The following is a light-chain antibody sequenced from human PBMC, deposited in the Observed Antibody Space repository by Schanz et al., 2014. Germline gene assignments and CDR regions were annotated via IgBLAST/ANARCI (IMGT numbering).Light chain of an antibody. J-gene: IGLJ3*02. CDR2: EGS. V-gene: IGLV2-23*03. CDR3: CSYAGSRTFVL. CDR1: SSDIGSYNL. Sequence: QSALTQPASVSGSPGQSITISCTGTSSDIGSYNLVSWYQQHPDKAPKLMIYEGSKRPSGVSDRFSGSKSGNTASLTISGLQAEDEATYYCCSYAGSRTFVLFGGGTQLTVL.